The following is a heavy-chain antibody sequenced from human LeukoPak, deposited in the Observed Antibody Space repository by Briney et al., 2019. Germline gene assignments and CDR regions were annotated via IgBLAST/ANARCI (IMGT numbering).Heavy chain of an antibody. CDR1: GYTFTSYG. CDR2: ISAYNGNT. Sequence: GASVKVSCKASGYTFTSYGISWVRQAPGQGLEWMGWISAYNGNTNYAQKLQGRVTMTTDTSTSTAYMELRSLRSDDTAAYYCARRTYYYDSSGYYYDYYYYYYMDVWGKGTTVTVSS. D-gene: IGHD3-22*01. V-gene: IGHV1-18*01. J-gene: IGHJ6*03. CDR3: ARRTYYYDSSGYYYDYYYYYYMDV.